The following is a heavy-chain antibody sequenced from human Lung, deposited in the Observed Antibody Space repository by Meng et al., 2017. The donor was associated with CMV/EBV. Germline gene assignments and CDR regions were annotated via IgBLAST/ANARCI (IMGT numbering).Heavy chain of an antibody. Sequence: SLRLXXAASGFTFGDYAMHWVRQAPGKGLEWVSGISWNSGSIGYADSVKGRFTISRDNAKNSPYLQMNSLRAEGTALYYCAKDRGATNRYGMDVWGQGTXVTVSS. CDR1: GFTFGDYA. CDR3: AKDRGATNRYGMDV. J-gene: IGHJ6*02. CDR2: ISWNSGSI. V-gene: IGHV3-9*01. D-gene: IGHD1-26*01.